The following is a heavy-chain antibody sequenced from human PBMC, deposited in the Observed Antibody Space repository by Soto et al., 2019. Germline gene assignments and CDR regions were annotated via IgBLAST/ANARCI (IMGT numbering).Heavy chain of an antibody. CDR2: IIPIFGAA. Sequence: SVKVSCKASGGTFSSYAISWVRQAPGQGLEWMGGIIPIFGAANYAQKFQGRVTITADESTSTAYMELSSLRSEDTAVYYCARAEYGSGSHRGWDVWGQGTTVTVSS. V-gene: IGHV1-69*13. J-gene: IGHJ6*02. CDR1: GGTFSSYA. CDR3: ARAEYGSGSHRGWDV. D-gene: IGHD3-10*01.